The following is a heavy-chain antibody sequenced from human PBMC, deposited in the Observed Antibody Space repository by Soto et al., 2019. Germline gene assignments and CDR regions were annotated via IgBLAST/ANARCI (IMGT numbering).Heavy chain of an antibody. D-gene: IGHD6-6*01. Sequence: GESLKISCKGSGYSFTSYWIGWVRQMPGKGLEWMGIIYPGDSDTRHSPSFQGQVTISADKSISTAYLQWSSLKASDTAMYYCARLRGIAARPIDYLDYWGQGTLVTVSS. CDR2: IYPGDSDT. J-gene: IGHJ4*02. V-gene: IGHV5-51*01. CDR3: ARLRGIAARPIDYLDY. CDR1: GYSFTSYW.